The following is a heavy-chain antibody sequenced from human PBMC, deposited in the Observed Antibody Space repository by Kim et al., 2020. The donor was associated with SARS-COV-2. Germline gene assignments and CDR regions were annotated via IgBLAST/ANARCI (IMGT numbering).Heavy chain of an antibody. Sequence: RGRPTHTPSLASRVTMSLDTSKNQFSLTLGSLTAADTAVYYCATGRAWLDPWGQGILVTVSS. V-gene: IGHV4-59*01. CDR2: RGRP. CDR3: ATGRAWLDP. J-gene: IGHJ5*02.